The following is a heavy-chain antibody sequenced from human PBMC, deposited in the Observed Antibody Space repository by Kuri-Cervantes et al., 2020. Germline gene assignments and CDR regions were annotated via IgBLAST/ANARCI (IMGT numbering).Heavy chain of an antibody. D-gene: IGHD2-15*01. Sequence: GESLKISCAASGFTFSSYAMSWVRQAPGKGLEWVSAISGSGGSTYYADSVKGRFTISRDNSKNTLYLQMNSLRAEDTAVYYCARQELGYCSGGSCYSGGTLFDYWGQGTLVTVSS. CDR2: ISGSGGST. V-gene: IGHV3-23*01. J-gene: IGHJ4*02. CDR1: GFTFSSYA. CDR3: ARQELGYCSGGSCYSGGTLFDY.